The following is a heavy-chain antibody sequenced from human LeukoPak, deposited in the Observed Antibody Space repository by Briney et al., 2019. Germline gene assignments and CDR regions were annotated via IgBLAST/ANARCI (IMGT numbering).Heavy chain of an antibody. CDR3: ARTHSYAYYFDY. CDR2: IYTTGTT. J-gene: IGHJ4*02. V-gene: IGHV4-4*07. Sequence: SETLSLTCTVSGGSITSYSWSWIRQPAGKGLEWIGRIYTTGTTNYNPSLKSRVTMSVDTSKNQFSLKLSSVTAADTAVYYCARTHSYAYYFDYWGQGALVTVSS. D-gene: IGHD3-16*01. CDR1: GGSITSYS.